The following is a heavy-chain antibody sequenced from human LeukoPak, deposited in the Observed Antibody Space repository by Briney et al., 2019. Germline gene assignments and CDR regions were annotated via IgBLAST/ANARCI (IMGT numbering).Heavy chain of an antibody. CDR3: ARDRSEGGWPDAFDI. J-gene: IGHJ3*02. V-gene: IGHV1-69*05. Sequence: SVKVSCKASGGTFSSYAINWVRQAPGQGLEWMGGIIPIFGTSHYAQKFQGRVTIITDESTSTDYMELRSLRYEDTAVYYCARDRSEGGWPDAFDIWGQGTMVTVSS. CDR1: GGTFSSYA. D-gene: IGHD1-26*01. CDR2: IIPIFGTS.